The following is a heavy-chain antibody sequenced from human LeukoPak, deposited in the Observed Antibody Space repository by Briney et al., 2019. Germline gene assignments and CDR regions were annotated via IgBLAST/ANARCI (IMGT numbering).Heavy chain of an antibody. CDR1: GYTFTSYG. J-gene: IGHJ3*02. CDR2: ISAYNGNT. CDR3: ARLASCSHMWFAFDI. Sequence: AXXKVSCKASGYTFTSYGISWVRQAPGEGVEGMGWISAYNGNTNYAQKLQGRVTMTTDTSTRTAYMELRSLRSDDTAVYYCARLASCSHMWFAFDIWGQGTMVTVSS. D-gene: IGHD2-2*01. V-gene: IGHV1-18*01.